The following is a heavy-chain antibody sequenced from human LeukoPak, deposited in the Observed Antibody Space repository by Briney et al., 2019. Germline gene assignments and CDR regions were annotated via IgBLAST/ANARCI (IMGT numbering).Heavy chain of an antibody. J-gene: IGHJ6*03. D-gene: IGHD3-22*01. CDR1: GGSISSYY. CDR2: IYYSGST. V-gene: IGHV4-59*01. Sequence: SETLSLTCTVSGGSISSYYWSWIRQPPGKGLEWIGYIYYSGSTNYNPSLKSRVTISVDTSKNQFSLELSSVTAADTAVYYCARGLGQPYYYYYYMDVWGKGTTVTVSS. CDR3: ARGLGQPYYYYYYMDV.